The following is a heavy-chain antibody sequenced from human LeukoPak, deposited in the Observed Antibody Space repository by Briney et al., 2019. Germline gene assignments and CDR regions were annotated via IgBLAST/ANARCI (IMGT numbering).Heavy chain of an antibody. CDR3: ARDGSSYGDYEPFDY. V-gene: IGHV1-46*01. D-gene: IGHD4-17*01. J-gene: IGHJ4*02. Sequence: ASVKVSCKASGYTFTSYYMHWVRQAPGQGLEWMGIINPSGGSTSYAQKFQGRVTMTRETSTSTVYMELSSLRSEDTAVYYCARDGSSYGDYEPFDYWGQGTLVTVSS. CDR2: INPSGGST. CDR1: GYTFTSYY.